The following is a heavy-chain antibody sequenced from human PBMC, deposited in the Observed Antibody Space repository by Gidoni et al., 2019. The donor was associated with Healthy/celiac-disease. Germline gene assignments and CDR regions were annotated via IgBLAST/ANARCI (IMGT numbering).Heavy chain of an antibody. CDR2: IYSGGST. V-gene: IGHV3-66*01. CDR1: GFTVSSNY. D-gene: IGHD6-19*01. J-gene: IGHJ4*02. CDR3: ARDFGSGSFDY. Sequence: EVQLVESGGGLVQPGGSLRLSCAASGFTVSSNYIRWVRQAPGKGLEWVSFIYSGGSTYYADSVKGRFTISRDNSKNTLYLQMNSLRAEDTAVYYCARDFGSGSFDYWGQGTLVTVSS.